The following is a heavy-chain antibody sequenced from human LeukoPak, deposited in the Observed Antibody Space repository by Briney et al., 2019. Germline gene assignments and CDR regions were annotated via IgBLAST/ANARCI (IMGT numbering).Heavy chain of an antibody. Sequence: GASVKVSCKAPGNTFSSDYMHWVRQAPGQGLEWMGKIIPTGDITHYSQKFQGRVTITRDTSTTTVYLVLSSLRVEDTAVYYCARVAAAGTGIFVNFYYSMDIWGKGTTVTISS. V-gene: IGHV1-46*01. J-gene: IGHJ6*03. CDR3: ARVAAAGTGIFVNFYYSMDI. D-gene: IGHD6-13*01. CDR1: GNTFSSDY. CDR2: IIPTGDIT.